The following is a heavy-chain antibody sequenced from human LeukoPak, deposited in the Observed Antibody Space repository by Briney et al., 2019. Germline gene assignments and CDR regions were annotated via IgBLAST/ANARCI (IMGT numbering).Heavy chain of an antibody. J-gene: IGHJ1*01. Sequence: SETLSLTCTVSGGSISSYYWSWVRQPAGKGLEWIGRIHISGTTHYNPSLKSRITMSIDTSKNQFSLKLSSVTAADTAVYYCATYSITGAWAEYFLHWGQGTLVTVSS. D-gene: IGHD2/OR15-2a*01. CDR1: GGSISSYY. V-gene: IGHV4-4*07. CDR2: IHISGTT. CDR3: ATYSITGAWAEYFLH.